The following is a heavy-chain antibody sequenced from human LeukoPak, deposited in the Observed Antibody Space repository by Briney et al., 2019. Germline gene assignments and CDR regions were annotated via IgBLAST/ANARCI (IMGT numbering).Heavy chain of an antibody. D-gene: IGHD6-13*01. V-gene: IGHV3-30*02. J-gene: IGHJ4*02. Sequence: PGGSLRLSCAASGFTFSSYGMHWVRQAPGKGLEWVAFIRYDGNNKYYSDSVKGRFTISRDNSKNTLYLLMNSLRAEDTAVYYCAKDREGIAAAGTLVDYWGQGTLVTVSS. CDR2: IRYDGNNK. CDR3: AKDREGIAAAGTLVDY. CDR1: GFTFSSYG.